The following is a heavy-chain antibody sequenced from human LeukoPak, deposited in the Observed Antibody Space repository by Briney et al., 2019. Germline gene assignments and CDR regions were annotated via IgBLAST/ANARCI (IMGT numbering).Heavy chain of an antibody. CDR1: GFTFSSYA. CDR2: ISYDGSNK. J-gene: IGHJ6*02. CDR3: ARDSRPYGMDV. V-gene: IGHV3-30*04. D-gene: IGHD2-2*01. Sequence: GGSLRLSCAASGFTFSSYAMHWVRQAPGKGLEWVAVISYDGSNKYYADSVKGRFTISRDNSKNTLYLQMNSLRAEDTAVYYCARDSRPYGMDVWGQGTTVTVSS.